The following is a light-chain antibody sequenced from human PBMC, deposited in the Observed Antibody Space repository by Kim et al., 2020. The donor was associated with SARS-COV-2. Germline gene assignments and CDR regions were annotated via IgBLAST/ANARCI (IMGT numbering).Light chain of an antibody. J-gene: IGLJ2*01. V-gene: IGLV3-1*01. CDR1: KLGDKY. CDR3: QAWDSSIVV. CDR2: QDS. Sequence: ESPGQTASITCSGDKLGDKYACWYQQKPGQSPVLVIYQDSKRPSGTPERFSGSNSGNTAALTISGTQAMDEADYYCQAWDSSIVVFGGGTQLTVL.